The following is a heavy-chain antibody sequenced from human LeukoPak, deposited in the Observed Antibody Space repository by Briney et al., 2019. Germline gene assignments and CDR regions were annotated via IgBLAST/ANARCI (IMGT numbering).Heavy chain of an antibody. D-gene: IGHD6-19*01. V-gene: IGHV4-38-2*02. CDR2: IYHSGDT. Sequence: PSETLSLTCIVSGYSITSGYYWGWIRQPPGKGLEWIGSIYHSGDTYYNPSLKSRVTISVDTSKNQFSLKLDSVTAADTAVYYCAEGTSSGWYYFDYWGQGTLVTVSS. CDR3: AEGTSSGWYYFDY. J-gene: IGHJ4*02. CDR1: GYSITSGYY.